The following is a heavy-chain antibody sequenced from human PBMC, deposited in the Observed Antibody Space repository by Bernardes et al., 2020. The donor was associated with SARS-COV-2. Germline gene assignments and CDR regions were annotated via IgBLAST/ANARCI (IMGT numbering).Heavy chain of an antibody. J-gene: IGHJ4*02. V-gene: IGHV1-2*02. CDR2: INPDTGGA. Sequence: ASVKVSCKASGYTFTDYYIHWVRQAPGQGLEWMAWINPDTGGANYAQKFQGRVTVTAGFMELSRLTSDDTAVYFCTRDFVGHIVVVTAIGYPPDYWGQGTLVTVSS. CDR3: TRDFVGHIVVVTAIGYPPDY. CDR1: GYTFTDYY. D-gene: IGHD2-21*02.